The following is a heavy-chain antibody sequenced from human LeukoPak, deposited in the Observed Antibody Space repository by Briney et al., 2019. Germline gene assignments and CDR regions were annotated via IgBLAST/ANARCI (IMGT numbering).Heavy chain of an antibody. CDR3: ARNGLGTISAGPFEE. J-gene: IGHJ4*02. D-gene: IGHD5-12*01. V-gene: IGHV1-18*01. Sequence: GASVKVSFRASGYTFTNYGIAWVRQAPGQGLEWMGWISGYQGSTKYAQNFQGRVTMTIGTSTSTANMDLRSLRSDDKAIYFCARNGLGTISAGPFEEWGRGTLVGVP. CDR2: ISGYQGST. CDR1: GYTFTNYG.